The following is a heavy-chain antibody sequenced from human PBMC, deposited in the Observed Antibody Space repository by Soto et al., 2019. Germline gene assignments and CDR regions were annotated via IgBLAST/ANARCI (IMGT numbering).Heavy chain of an antibody. Sequence: QVPLVESGGGVVQPGRSLRLSCAASGFTFSSYAMHWVRQAPGKGLEWVAVISYDGSNKYYADSVKGRFTISRDNSKNTLYLQMNSLRAEDTAVYYCARERRVGATTGRYYYGMDVWGQGTTVTVSS. J-gene: IGHJ6*02. D-gene: IGHD1-26*01. V-gene: IGHV3-30-3*01. CDR2: ISYDGSNK. CDR3: ARERRVGATTGRYYYGMDV. CDR1: GFTFSSYA.